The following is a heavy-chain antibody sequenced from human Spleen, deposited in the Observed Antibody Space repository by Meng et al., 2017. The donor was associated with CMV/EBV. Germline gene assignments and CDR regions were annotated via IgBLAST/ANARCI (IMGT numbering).Heavy chain of an antibody. Sequence: EAGGGLVQRGRSLRFSCVASGFTFGSYWMYWVRQAPGKGLVWVSRIDNDGNRISYADSVKGRFTISRDNAKNTVYLQMNSLRVEDTALYYCIRGGYYDAFDPWGQGTLVTVSS. CDR2: IDNDGNRI. V-gene: IGHV3-74*01. D-gene: IGHD3-22*01. CDR3: IRGGYYDAFDP. CDR1: GFTFGSYW. J-gene: IGHJ5*02.